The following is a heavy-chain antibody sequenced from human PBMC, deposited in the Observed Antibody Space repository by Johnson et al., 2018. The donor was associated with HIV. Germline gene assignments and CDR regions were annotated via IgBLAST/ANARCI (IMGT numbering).Heavy chain of an antibody. V-gene: IGHV3-7*03. Sequence: VQLVESGGGLVQPGGSLTLSCAASGFTFSSYWMSWVRQAPGKGLEWVANIKQDGSEKYYVDSVKGRFTISRDNAKNSLYLQMNSLRAEDTALYYCARDTYSSDACDIWGQGTMVTVSS. CDR3: ARDTYSSDACDI. CDR2: IKQDGSEK. CDR1: GFTFSSYW. D-gene: IGHD4-11*01. J-gene: IGHJ3*02.